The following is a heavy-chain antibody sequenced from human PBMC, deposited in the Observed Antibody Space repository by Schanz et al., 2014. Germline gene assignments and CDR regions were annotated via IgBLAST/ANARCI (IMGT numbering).Heavy chain of an antibody. D-gene: IGHD2-21*02. CDR1: GFTFSTYA. J-gene: IGHJ6*03. V-gene: IGHV3-48*04. Sequence: EVQLLESGGALVQPGGSLRLSCSASGFTFSTYAMSWVRQAPGKGLEWVSYISSSSSTIYYADSVKGRFTISRDNAKNSLYLQMNSLRAEDTAVYYCARPSDSSWYMDVWGKGTTVTVSS. CDR3: ARPSDSSWYMDV. CDR2: ISSSSSTI.